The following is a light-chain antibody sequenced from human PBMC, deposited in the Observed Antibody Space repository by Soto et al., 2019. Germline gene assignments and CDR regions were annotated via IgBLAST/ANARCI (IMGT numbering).Light chain of an antibody. J-gene: IGLJ2*01. CDR1: SSNIGSKA. V-gene: IGLV1-44*01. CDR2: SSS. Sequence: QYVLTQPPSASGTPGQRVTISCSGSSSNIGSKAVNWYQHLPGTAPKLLIYSSSQRPSGVPDRFSGSKSGTSASLAISGLQSEDEADYYCAAWDDSLKGVVFGGGTKVTVL. CDR3: AAWDDSLKGVV.